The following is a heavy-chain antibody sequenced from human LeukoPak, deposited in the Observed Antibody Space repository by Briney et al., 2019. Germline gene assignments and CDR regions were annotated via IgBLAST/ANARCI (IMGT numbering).Heavy chain of an antibody. CDR3: VRHGGPYYYGSGTYRSGYFDY. CDR1: GYRFTNKW. J-gene: IGHJ4*02. Sequence: PGGSLKISCKGSGYRFTNKWIRWVRQMPGNSLECMGIICPGESYTNYSPSVQEQFTHPVPRPITTPYLQWSSLKASDTAIYYCVRHGGPYYYGSGTYRSGYFDYWGQGTLVTVSS. CDR2: ICPGESYT. D-gene: IGHD3-10*01. V-gene: IGHV5-51*01.